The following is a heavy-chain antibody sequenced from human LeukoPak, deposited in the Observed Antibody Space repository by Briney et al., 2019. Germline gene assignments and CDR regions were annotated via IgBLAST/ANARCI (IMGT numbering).Heavy chain of an antibody. CDR1: GFTFKNYE. Sequence: GGSLRLSCAASGFTFKNYEMNWIRQAPGKRLEWISYISSSGSTTYYADSVKGRFTISRDNAKKSLYLQMNGVRAEDTAVYYCVRDPEYASSSGDFDYWGQGTLVTVSS. CDR3: VRDPEYASSSGDFDY. D-gene: IGHD6-6*01. CDR2: ISSSGSTT. J-gene: IGHJ4*02. V-gene: IGHV3-48*03.